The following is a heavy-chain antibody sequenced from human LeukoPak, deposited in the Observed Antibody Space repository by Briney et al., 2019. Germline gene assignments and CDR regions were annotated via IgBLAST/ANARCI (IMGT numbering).Heavy chain of an antibody. J-gene: IGHJ4*02. CDR1: GLTFSRYN. V-gene: IGHV3-7*04. CDR3: ARGEGHNRPIDY. Sequence: GGSLRLSCAVSGLTFSRYNMNWVRQAPGKGLEWVANIKQDGSEKYYVDSVKGRFTISRDSAKNSLYLQMNGLRAEDTAVYYCARGEGHNRPIDYWGQGTLVTVSS. D-gene: IGHD5-24*01. CDR2: IKQDGSEK.